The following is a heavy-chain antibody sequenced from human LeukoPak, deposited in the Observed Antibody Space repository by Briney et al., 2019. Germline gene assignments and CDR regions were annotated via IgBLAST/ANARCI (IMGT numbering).Heavy chain of an antibody. CDR3: ARARYCSSTSCPPLDY. CDR1: GFTFSDNS. D-gene: IGHD2-2*01. V-gene: IGHV3-21*01. Sequence: GGSLRLSCAGSGFTFSDNSMNWVRQAPGKGLEWVSSISSSSSYIYYADSVKGRFTISRDNAKNSLYLQMNSLRAEDTAVYYCARARYCSSTSCPPLDYWGQGTLVTVSS. CDR2: ISSSSSYI. J-gene: IGHJ4*02.